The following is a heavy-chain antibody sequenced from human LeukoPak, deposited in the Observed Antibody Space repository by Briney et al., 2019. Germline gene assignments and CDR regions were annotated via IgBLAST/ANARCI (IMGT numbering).Heavy chain of an antibody. Sequence: GGSLRLSCAASGFTFSSYAMSWVRQAPGKGLEWVSAISGSGGSTCYADSVKGRFTISRDNSKNTLYLQMNSLRAEDTAVYYCAKDFQFTPPLLGFDYWGQGTLVTVSS. V-gene: IGHV3-23*01. CDR3: AKDFQFTPPLLGFDY. CDR1: GFTFSSYA. J-gene: IGHJ4*02. CDR2: ISGSGGST. D-gene: IGHD3-16*01.